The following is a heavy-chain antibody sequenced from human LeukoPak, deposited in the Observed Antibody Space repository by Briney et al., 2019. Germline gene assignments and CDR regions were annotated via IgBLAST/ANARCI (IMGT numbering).Heavy chain of an antibody. CDR1: GGSISGYY. V-gene: IGHV4-39*07. CDR2: VYFSGST. D-gene: IGHD2-2*01. CDR3: AKYCSTTSCYYLDY. J-gene: IGHJ4*02. Sequence: SETLSLTCTVSGGSISGYYWGWIRQPPGKGLEWIGSVYFSGSTYYNPSLKSRVTISVDTSKNQFSLKLSSVTAADTAVYYCAKYCSTTSCYYLDYWGQGILVTVSS.